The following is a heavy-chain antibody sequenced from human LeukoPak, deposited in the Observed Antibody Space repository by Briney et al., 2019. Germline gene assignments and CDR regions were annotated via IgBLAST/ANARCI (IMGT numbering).Heavy chain of an antibody. Sequence: GGSLRLSCAASGFTFSSYSMNWVRQAPGKGLEWVSSISSSSSYIYYADSVKGRFTISRDNAKNSLYLQMNSLRAEDTAVYYCARVQLVLSYYYYGMDVWAKGPRSPSP. V-gene: IGHV3-21*01. CDR3: ARVQLVLSYYYYGMDV. CDR1: GFTFSSYS. J-gene: IGHJ6*02. D-gene: IGHD4/OR15-4a*01. CDR2: ISSSSSYI.